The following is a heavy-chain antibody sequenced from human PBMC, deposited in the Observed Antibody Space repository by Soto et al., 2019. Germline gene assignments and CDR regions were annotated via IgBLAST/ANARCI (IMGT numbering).Heavy chain of an antibody. J-gene: IGHJ6*02. V-gene: IGHV3-11*06. CDR1: GFTFSDYY. D-gene: IGHD2-2*01. CDR3: ARDGGEVIPAAIGGGYGMDV. CDR2: ISGSNIYT. Sequence: QVQLVESGGGLVKPGGSLRLSCAASGFTFSDYYISWIRQAPGKGLEWISSISGSNIYTNYADSVKGRFTISRDNANTSLYPQMDSLRVEDTAVYYCARDGGEVIPAAIGGGYGMDVWGQGTTVTVSS.